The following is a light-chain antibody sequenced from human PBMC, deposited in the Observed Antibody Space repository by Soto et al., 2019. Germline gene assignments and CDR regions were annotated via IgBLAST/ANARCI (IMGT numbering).Light chain of an antibody. Sequence: AIQLTQSPSFLSASVGDRVTITCRASQGISSALAWYQQKPGKAPKLLIYDASSLESGVPSRFSGSGSGTDFTLTISSLQPEDFATYYCQKFNSYPITFGQGTRLEIK. CDR1: QGISSA. V-gene: IGKV1-13*02. CDR3: QKFNSYPIT. J-gene: IGKJ5*01. CDR2: DAS.